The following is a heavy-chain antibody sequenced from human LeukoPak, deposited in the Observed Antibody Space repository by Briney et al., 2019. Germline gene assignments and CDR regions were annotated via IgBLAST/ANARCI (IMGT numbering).Heavy chain of an antibody. CDR1: GGSISSGGYY. V-gene: IGHV4-31*03. J-gene: IGHJ5*02. D-gene: IGHD3-10*01. CDR2: IYYSGST. Sequence: SETLSLTCTVSGGSISSGGYYWSWIRQHPGKGLEWIGYIYYSGSTYYNPSLKSRVTISVDTSKNQFSLKLSSVTAADTAVYYCARENGYGSGSQLNWFDPWGQGTLVTVSS. CDR3: ARENGYGSGSQLNWFDP.